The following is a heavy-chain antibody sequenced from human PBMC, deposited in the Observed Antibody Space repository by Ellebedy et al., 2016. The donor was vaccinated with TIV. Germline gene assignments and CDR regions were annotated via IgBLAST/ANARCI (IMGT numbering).Heavy chain of an antibody. Sequence: GESLKISXKGSGYSFTSYWIGWVRQMPGKGLEWMGIIYPGDSDTRYSPSFQGQVTISADKSISTAYLQWSSLKASDTAMYYCARLGDCGGDCYNFDYWGQGTLVTVSS. CDR3: ARLGDCGGDCYNFDY. J-gene: IGHJ4*02. CDR1: GYSFTSYW. V-gene: IGHV5-51*01. CDR2: IYPGDSDT. D-gene: IGHD2-21*01.